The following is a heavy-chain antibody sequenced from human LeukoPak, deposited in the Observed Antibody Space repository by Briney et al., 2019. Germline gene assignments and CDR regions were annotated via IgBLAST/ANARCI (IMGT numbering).Heavy chain of an antibody. D-gene: IGHD2-8*01. CDR3: ARGVPLGFCTYGVCYPPYYFDY. Sequence: ASVKVSCKASGYTFTSYGISWVRQAPGQGLEWMGWVNPRSGNAGYLQKFQGRLTITSDTSIDTAYMDLSSLSSEDTAVYYCARGVPLGFCTYGVCYPPYYFDYWGQGTLVIASS. CDR1: GYTFTSYG. CDR2: VNPRSGNA. V-gene: IGHV1-8*03. J-gene: IGHJ4*02.